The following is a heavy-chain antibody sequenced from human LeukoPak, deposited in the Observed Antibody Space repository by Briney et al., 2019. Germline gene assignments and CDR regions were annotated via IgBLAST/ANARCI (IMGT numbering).Heavy chain of an antibody. D-gene: IGHD3-9*01. J-gene: IGHJ4*02. CDR3: ARSSNLRYSNL. CDR2: IYPSDSDT. V-gene: IGHV5-51*01. CDR1: GYSFTSFW. Sequence: GESLKISCKGSGYSFTSFWIGWVRQMPGKGLEWMGIIYPSDSDTRYSPSFQGQVTISADKSISTAYLQWSSLKASDTAMYYCARSSNLRYSNLWGQGTLVTVSS.